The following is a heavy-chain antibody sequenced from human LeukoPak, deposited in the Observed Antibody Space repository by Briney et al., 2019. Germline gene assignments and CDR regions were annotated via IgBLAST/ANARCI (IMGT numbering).Heavy chain of an antibody. Sequence: SETLSLTCTVSGDSISSFYWSWIRQPPGKGLEWIGYIYYSGSTNYNPSLKSRVTISVDTSKNQFSPKLSSVTAADTAFYYCARGVIAAAGRTFDYWGQGTLVTVSS. D-gene: IGHD6-13*01. CDR2: IYYSGST. V-gene: IGHV4-59*01. CDR1: GDSISSFY. J-gene: IGHJ4*02. CDR3: ARGVIAAAGRTFDY.